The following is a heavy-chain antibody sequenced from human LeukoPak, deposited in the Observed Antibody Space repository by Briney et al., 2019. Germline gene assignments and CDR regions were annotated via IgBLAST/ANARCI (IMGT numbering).Heavy chain of an antibody. CDR3: ARMSRFSWTPYYFDY. CDR2: IHFSGST. V-gene: IGHV4-59*01. Sequence: SETLSLTCTVSGGSISGYYWTWIQQPPGKGLEWIAFIHFSGSTHYNPSLKSRVTISVDTSKTQFSLNVSSVTAADTAVYYCARMSRFSWTPYYFDYWSQGTLVIVSS. J-gene: IGHJ4*02. CDR1: GGSISGYY. D-gene: IGHD3/OR15-3a*01.